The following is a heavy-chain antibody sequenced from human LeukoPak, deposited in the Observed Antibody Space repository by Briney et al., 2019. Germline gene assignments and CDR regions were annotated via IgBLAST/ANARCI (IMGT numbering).Heavy chain of an antibody. Sequence: SVKVSCKASGVTFSSSAISWVRQAPGQGLEWIGGILPVFGTVNSAQKLQGRVTITKDDSTTTAYMELSSLRSEDTAVYYCATNPMTGYHLGDYYHFYMAVWGKGTTVTVS. D-gene: IGHD1-20*01. CDR3: ATNPMTGYHLGDYYHFYMAV. J-gene: IGHJ6*03. V-gene: IGHV1-69*05. CDR2: ILPVFGTV. CDR1: GVTFSSSA.